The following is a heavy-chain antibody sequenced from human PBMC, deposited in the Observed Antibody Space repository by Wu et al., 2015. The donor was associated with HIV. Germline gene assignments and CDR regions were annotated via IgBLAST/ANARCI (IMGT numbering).Heavy chain of an antibody. CDR3: ARGPGVVSYFDY. D-gene: IGHD3-22*01. V-gene: IGHV1-69*01. CDR2: IIPIFGTA. CDR1: GYTFTAHY. J-gene: IGHJ4*02. Sequence: QVQLVQSGAEVTKPGASVRVSCQTSGYTFTAHYIHWVRQAPGQGLEWMGGIIPIFGTANYAQKFQGRVTITTDESTSTAYMELSSLRSEDTAVYYCARGPGVVSYFDYWGQGTLVTVSS.